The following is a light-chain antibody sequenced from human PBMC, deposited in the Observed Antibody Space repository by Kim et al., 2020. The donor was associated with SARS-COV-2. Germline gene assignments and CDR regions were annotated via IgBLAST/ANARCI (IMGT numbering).Light chain of an antibody. V-gene: IGKV1-5*03. CDR3: QQYNTFWT. CDR1: ESISIW. J-gene: IGKJ1*01. Sequence: DIHMTQSPSTLSASVGDRVTITCRANESISIWLAWYQQKPGKAPKLLIYKASNLEYGVPSRFSGSGSGTEFTLTITSLQPDDFATYYCQQYNTFWTFGQGTKVEIK. CDR2: KAS.